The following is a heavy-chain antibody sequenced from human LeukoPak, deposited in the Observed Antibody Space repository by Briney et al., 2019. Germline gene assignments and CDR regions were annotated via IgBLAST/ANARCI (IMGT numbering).Heavy chain of an antibody. D-gene: IGHD3-22*01. CDR1: GYSFTNYD. CDR2: LNPNTGNT. CDR3: ARMYYYDNSGDDNWSDP. J-gene: IGHJ5*02. Sequence: ASVKVSCNASGYSFTNYDINWVRQATGQGLEWMGWLNPNTGNTGYAQKFQGRVTITRNTSISTAYLELSSLRSEDTAIYYCARMYYYDNSGDDNWSDPWGQGTLVTVSS. V-gene: IGHV1-8*03.